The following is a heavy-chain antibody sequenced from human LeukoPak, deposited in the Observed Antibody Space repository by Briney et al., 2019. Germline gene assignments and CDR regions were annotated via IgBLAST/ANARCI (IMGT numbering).Heavy chain of an antibody. CDR2: ISISGGTT. D-gene: IGHD3-16*01. CDR1: GFTFSSYA. J-gene: IGHJ4*02. Sequence: GGSLRLSCAASGFTFSSYAMSWVRQAPGKGLERVSSISISGGTTYYADSVKGRFTISRDNSKNTLYLQMNSLRAEDTAFYYCGRGGGTLWGQGTLATVS. CDR3: GRGGGTL. V-gene: IGHV3-23*01.